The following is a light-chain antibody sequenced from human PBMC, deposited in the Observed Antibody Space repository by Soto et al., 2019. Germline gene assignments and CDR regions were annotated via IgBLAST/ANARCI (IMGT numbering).Light chain of an antibody. V-gene: IGKV1-5*03. CDR3: QHYNSYSEA. Sequence: DIQMTQSPSTLSGSVGDRVTITCRASQTISSWLAWYQQKPGKAPKLLIYKASTLKSGVPSRFSGSGSGTDFTLTISSLQPDDFATYYCQHYNSYSEAFGQGSKVELK. CDR2: KAS. CDR1: QTISSW. J-gene: IGKJ1*01.